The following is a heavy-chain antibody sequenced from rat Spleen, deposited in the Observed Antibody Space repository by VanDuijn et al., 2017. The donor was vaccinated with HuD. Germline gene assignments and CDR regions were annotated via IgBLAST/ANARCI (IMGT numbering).Heavy chain of an antibody. D-gene: IGHD5-1*01. J-gene: IGHJ2*01. CDR1: GYSITSAY. Sequence: EVQLQESGPGLVTPSQSLSLTCSVPGYSITSAYWGWIRKFPGNKMEWMGYISYSGNTRYNPSLKSRISITRDTTKNQFFLQLNSVTTEDTATYYCARYRTGIDYFDFWGQGVMVTVSS. V-gene: IGHV3-1*01. CDR2: ISYSGNT. CDR3: ARYRTGIDYFDF.